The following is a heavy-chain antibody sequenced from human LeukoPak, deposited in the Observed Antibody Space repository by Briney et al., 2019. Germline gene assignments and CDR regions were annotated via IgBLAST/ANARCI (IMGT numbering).Heavy chain of an antibody. CDR3: ARDRGYYDSSGYSDLDY. CDR1: GGTFSSYA. J-gene: IGHJ4*02. CDR2: IIPIFGTA. Sequence: GASVKVSCKASGGTFSSYAISWVRQAPGQGLEWMGGIIPIFGTANYAQKFQGRVTITTDESTSTAYMELSSLRSEDTAVYYCARDRGYYDSSGYSDLDYWGQGTLVTVSS. V-gene: IGHV1-69*05. D-gene: IGHD3-22*01.